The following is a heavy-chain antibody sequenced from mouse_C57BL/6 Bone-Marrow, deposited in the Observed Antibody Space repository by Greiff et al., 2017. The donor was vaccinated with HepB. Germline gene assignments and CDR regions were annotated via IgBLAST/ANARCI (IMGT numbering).Heavy chain of an antibody. Sequence: VQLQQSGAELVRPGTSVKLSCKASGYTFTSYWLHWVKQRPGQGLEWIGVIDPSDSYTNYNQKFKGKATLTVDTSSSTAYMQLSSLTSEDSAVYYCARLSTVGEAFDYWGQGTTLTVSS. V-gene: IGHV1-59*01. CDR3: ARLSTVGEAFDY. CDR1: GYTFTSYW. CDR2: IDPSDSYT. D-gene: IGHD1-1*01. J-gene: IGHJ2*01.